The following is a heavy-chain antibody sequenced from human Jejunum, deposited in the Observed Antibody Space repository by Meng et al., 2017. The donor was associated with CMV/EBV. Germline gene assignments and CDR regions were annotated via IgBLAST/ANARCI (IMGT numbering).Heavy chain of an antibody. D-gene: IGHD3-10*01. Sequence: SCTASGCTFSDFSMTWVRQAPGKGLEWVSSITASSSHTYYADSLKGRFTVSRDDAKSSLFLQMDSLRAEDTAMYYCARRPTSGWGQGTLVTVSS. J-gene: IGHJ4*02. CDR2: ITASSSHT. CDR3: ARRPTSG. CDR1: GCTFSDFS. V-gene: IGHV3-21*01.